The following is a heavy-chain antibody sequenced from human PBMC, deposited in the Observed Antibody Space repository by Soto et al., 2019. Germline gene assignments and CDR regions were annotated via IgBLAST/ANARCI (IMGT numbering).Heavy chain of an antibody. CDR1: GFTFRSYA. D-gene: IGHD3-10*01. V-gene: IGHV3-23*01. J-gene: IGHJ4*02. CDR2: ISGSGGDT. Sequence: EVQLLESGGGLVQPGGSLRLSCSASGFTFRSYAMNWVRQAPGKGPEWVSAISGSGGDTYYADSVKGRFTISKDNSKSTVLLQMDSLRADDTAVYYCAKGAGSDSGRFWGQGTLVTVSS. CDR3: AKGAGSDSGRF.